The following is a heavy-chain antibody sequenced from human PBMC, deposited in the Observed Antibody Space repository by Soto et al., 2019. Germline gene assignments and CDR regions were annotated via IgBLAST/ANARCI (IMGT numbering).Heavy chain of an antibody. CDR3: AKKNPHGDSNKAWLDP. Sequence: QEQLLQSGTELRQPGSSVTISCTPSGGTFVSSAFAWVRQAPGGRIEWMGGIIPILGTTKYAEKFLGRLTIRADDSSRTAFLELSSLTVDDTAVYFCAKKNPHGDSNKAWLDPWGQGTLVTVST. CDR2: IIPILGTT. D-gene: IGHD2-8*01. CDR1: GGTFVSSA. J-gene: IGHJ5*02. V-gene: IGHV1-69*01.